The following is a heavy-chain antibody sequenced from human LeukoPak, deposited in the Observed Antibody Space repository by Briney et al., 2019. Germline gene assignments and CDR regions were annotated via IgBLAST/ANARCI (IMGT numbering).Heavy chain of an antibody. CDR3: ARDRYSNMDY. V-gene: IGHV4-39*02. CDR2: IYYSGST. D-gene: IGHD3-16*02. J-gene: IGHJ4*02. CDR1: GSSISSSSYY. Sequence: SETLSLTCTVSGSSISSSSYYWGWIRQPPGKGLEWIGSIYYSGSTYYNPSLKSRVTISVDTSKNQFSLKLSSVTAADTAVYYCARDRYSNMDYWGQGTLVTVSS.